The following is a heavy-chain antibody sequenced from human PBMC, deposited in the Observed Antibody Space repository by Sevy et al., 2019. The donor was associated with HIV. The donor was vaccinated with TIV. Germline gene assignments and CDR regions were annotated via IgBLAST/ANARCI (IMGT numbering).Heavy chain of an antibody. CDR1: GFTFSSYA. Sequence: GGSLRLSCAASGFTFSSYAMSWVRQAPGKGLEWVSAISGSGGSTYYADSVKGRFTISRDNSKNTLNLQMNSLRAEDTAAYYCAKDRAYGDFWSGYYSSYFDYWGQGTLVTVSS. CDR3: AKDRAYGDFWSGYYSSYFDY. V-gene: IGHV3-23*01. CDR2: ISGSGGST. D-gene: IGHD3-3*01. J-gene: IGHJ4*02.